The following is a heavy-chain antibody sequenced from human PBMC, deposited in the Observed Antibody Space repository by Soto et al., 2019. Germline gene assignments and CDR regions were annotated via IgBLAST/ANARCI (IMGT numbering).Heavy chain of an antibody. V-gene: IGHV3-11*01. CDR2: ISSTTI. D-gene: IGHD2-15*01. Sequence: GGPLSLSCAASGFLFSDHYMSWIRQAPGKGPEWISYISSTTIYYADSVRGRFTVSRDNAKNSLHLQMNSLRAEDTAVYYCARDPTMRGYFHFDPWGQGTLVTGAS. CDR3: ARDPTMRGYFHFDP. J-gene: IGHJ5*02. CDR1: GFLFSDHY.